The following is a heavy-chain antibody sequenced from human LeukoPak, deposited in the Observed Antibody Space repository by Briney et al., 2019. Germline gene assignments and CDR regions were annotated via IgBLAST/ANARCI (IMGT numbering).Heavy chain of an antibody. CDR3: ARSPSYKGWFDP. V-gene: IGHV3-48*03. J-gene: IGHJ5*02. D-gene: IGHD1-14*01. CDR1: GFTFSSYE. CDR2: ISSHGSTI. Sequence: QAGGSLRLSCAASGFTFSSYEMNWVRQAPGKGLEWVSYISSHGSTIYYADSVKGRFTISRDNAKNSLYLQMNSLRAEDTAVYYCARSPSYKGWFDPWGQGTLVTVSS.